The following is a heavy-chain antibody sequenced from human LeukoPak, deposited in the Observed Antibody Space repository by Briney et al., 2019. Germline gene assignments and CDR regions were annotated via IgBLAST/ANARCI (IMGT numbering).Heavy chain of an antibody. CDR3: ARVLSKYSSSHLDY. D-gene: IGHD6-6*01. CDR1: GYTFTGYY. CDR2: INPNSGGT. V-gene: IGHV1-2*02. J-gene: IGHJ4*02. Sequence: ASVKVSCKASGYTFTGYYMHWVRQAPGQGLEWMGWINPNSGGTNYAQKFQGRVTMTRDTSISTAYMELSSLRSEDTAVYYCARVLSKYSSSHLDYWGQGTLVTVSS.